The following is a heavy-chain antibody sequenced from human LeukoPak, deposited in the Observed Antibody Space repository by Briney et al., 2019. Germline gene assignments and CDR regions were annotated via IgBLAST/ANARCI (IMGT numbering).Heavy chain of an antibody. CDR2: INTDGNST. CDR1: GFTFSSYW. D-gene: IGHD6-13*01. Sequence: GGSLRLSCAASGFTFSSYWMHWVRQAPGKGLVWVSQINTDGNSTTYADSVKGRFTVSRDNAKNTLYLQMNSLRAEDTAVYYCARELASGDWGQGTLVTVSS. J-gene: IGHJ4*02. CDR3: ARELASGD. V-gene: IGHV3-74*01.